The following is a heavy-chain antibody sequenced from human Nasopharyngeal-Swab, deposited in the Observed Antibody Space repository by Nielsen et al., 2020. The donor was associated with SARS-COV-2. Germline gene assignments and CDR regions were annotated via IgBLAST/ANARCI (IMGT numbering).Heavy chain of an antibody. D-gene: IGHD6-19*01. V-gene: IGHV3-7*01. CDR1: GFTFSSYC. CDR3: ERGGAVAGNDYYYGMDV. CDR2: INEDGSEK. J-gene: IGHJ6*02. Sequence: GESLQISCAASGFTFSSYCISWVRQAPGKGLEWVANINEDGSEKYYVDSVKGRFTISRDNAKKSLDLQMNSLRAEDTAVYYCERGGAVAGNDYYYGMDVWGQGTTVTVSS.